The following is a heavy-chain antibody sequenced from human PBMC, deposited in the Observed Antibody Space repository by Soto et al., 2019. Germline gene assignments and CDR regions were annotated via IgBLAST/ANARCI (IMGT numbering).Heavy chain of an antibody. Sequence: SGPTLVNPTQTLTLTCTFSGFSLSTSGMCVSWIRQPPGKALEWLALIDWDDDKYYSTSLKTRLTISKDTSKNQVVLTMTNMDPVDTATYYCARIRYSSSSYYYYGMDVWGQGTTVTVSS. CDR1: GFSLSTSGMC. D-gene: IGHD6-6*01. V-gene: IGHV2-70*01. CDR2: IDWDDDK. CDR3: ARIRYSSSSYYYYGMDV. J-gene: IGHJ6*02.